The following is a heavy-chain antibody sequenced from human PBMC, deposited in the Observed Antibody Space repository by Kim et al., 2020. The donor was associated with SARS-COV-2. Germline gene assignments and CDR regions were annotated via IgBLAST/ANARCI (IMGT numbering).Heavy chain of an antibody. V-gene: IGHV3-23*01. CDR2: ISGSGGST. CDR1: GFTFSSYA. J-gene: IGHJ5*02. D-gene: IGHD6-19*01. CDR3: AKDGYSSGWYEGNWFDP. Sequence: GGSLRLSCAASGFTFSSYAMSWVRQAPGKGLEWVSAISGSGGSTYYADSVKGRFTISRDNSKNTLYLQMNSLRAEDTAVYYCAKDGYSSGWYEGNWFDPWGQGTLVTVSS.